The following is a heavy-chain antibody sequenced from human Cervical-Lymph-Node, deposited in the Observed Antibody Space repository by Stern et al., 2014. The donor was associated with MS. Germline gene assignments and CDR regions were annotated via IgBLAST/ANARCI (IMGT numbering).Heavy chain of an antibody. J-gene: IGHJ5*02. CDR2: ISVDNGNT. CDR3: AVAAAGTSWFDP. Sequence: VQLVVSGAEVRKPGASVKLSCKASGYTFTSYGISWVRQAPGQGLEWMGWISVDNGNTDYAQKFQGRVTMTADTSTDTAYMELRRLRSDETAVYYCAVAAAGTSWFDPWGQGTLVTVTS. D-gene: IGHD6-13*01. V-gene: IGHV1-18*01. CDR1: GYTFTSYG.